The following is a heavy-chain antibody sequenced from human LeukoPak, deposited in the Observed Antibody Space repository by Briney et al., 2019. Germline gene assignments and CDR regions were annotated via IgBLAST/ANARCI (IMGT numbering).Heavy chain of an antibody. CDR1: GGSFSGYY. D-gene: IGHD3-22*01. Sequence: SETLSLTCAVYGGSFSGYYWSWIRQPPGKGLEWIGEINHSGSTNYNPSLKSRVTISVDTSKNQFSQKLSSVTAADTAVYYCASWGYYDSSGIFDYWGQGTLVTVSS. CDR3: ASWGYYDSSGIFDY. CDR2: INHSGST. V-gene: IGHV4-34*01. J-gene: IGHJ4*02.